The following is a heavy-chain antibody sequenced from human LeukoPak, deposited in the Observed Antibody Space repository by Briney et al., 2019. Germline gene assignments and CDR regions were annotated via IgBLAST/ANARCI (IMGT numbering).Heavy chain of an antibody. CDR3: ATSRDVLLWFGELY. V-gene: IGHV3-7*01. CDR2: IEQDGSEK. D-gene: IGHD3-10*01. J-gene: IGHJ4*02. Sequence: GGSLRLSCAASGFTFSSYWMSWVRQAPGKGLEWVANIEQDGSEKYYVDSVKGRFTISRDNAKNSLYLQMNSLRAEDTAVYYCATSRDVLLWFGELYWGQGTLVTVSS. CDR1: GFTFSSYW.